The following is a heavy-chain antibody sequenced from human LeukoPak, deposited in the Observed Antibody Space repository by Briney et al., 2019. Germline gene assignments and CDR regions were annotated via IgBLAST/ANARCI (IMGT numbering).Heavy chain of an antibody. D-gene: IGHD1-26*01. J-gene: IGHJ4*02. Sequence: SQTLSLTCAISGDTVSSNSAAWNWIRQSPSRGLEWLGRTYYRSKWYNDNAASVKSRISINPDTSKNHFSLQLNSVTPEDTAVYYCARGPSRGSYRPFDYWGQGTLVTVSS. V-gene: IGHV6-1*01. CDR1: GDTVSSNSAA. CDR3: ARGPSRGSYRPFDY. CDR2: TYYRSKWYN.